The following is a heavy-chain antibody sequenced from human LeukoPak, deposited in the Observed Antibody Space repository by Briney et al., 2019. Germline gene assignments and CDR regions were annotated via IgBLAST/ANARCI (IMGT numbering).Heavy chain of an antibody. CDR3: ARSASGQQLGPWFDI. V-gene: IGHV1-46*01. D-gene: IGHD6-13*01. CDR1: GYTFTSYY. J-gene: IGHJ3*02. Sequence: ASVKVSCKASGYTFTSYYMHWVRQAPGQGLEWMGIINPSGGSTSYAQKFQGRVTMTRDTSTSTVYMELSSLRSEDTAVYYCARSASGQQLGPWFDIWGQGTMVTVSS. CDR2: INPSGGST.